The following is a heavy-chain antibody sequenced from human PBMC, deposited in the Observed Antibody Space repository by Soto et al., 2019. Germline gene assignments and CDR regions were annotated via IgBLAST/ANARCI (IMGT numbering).Heavy chain of an antibody. Sequence: SVKVSCKASGYTFTSYGISWVRQAPGQGLEWMGWISAYNGNTNYAQKLQGRVTMTTDTSTSTAYMELRSLRSDDTAVYYCARCYDFWSGHYIPPYYYYGMDVWGQGTKVTVYS. D-gene: IGHD3-3*01. J-gene: IGHJ6*02. V-gene: IGHV1-18*01. CDR2: ISAYNGNT. CDR3: ARCYDFWSGHYIPPYYYYGMDV. CDR1: GYTFTSYG.